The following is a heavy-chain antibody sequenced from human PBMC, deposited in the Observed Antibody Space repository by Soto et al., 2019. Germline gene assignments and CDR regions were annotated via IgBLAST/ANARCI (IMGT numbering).Heavy chain of an antibody. Sequence: QVQLVQSGAEVKKPGSSVKVSCKASGGTFSSYAISWVRQAPGQGLEWMGGIIPIFGTANYAQKFQGRVTITADESTSTAYMELSSLRSEDTAVHYCARDHPGVSGYEKRPFDYWGQGTLVTVSS. CDR2: IIPIFGTA. CDR3: ARDHPGVSGYEKRPFDY. D-gene: IGHD5-12*01. J-gene: IGHJ4*02. V-gene: IGHV1-69*01. CDR1: GGTFSSYA.